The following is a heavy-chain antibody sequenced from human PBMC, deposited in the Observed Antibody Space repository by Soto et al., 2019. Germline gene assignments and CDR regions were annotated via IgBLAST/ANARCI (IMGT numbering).Heavy chain of an antibody. Sequence: QVQLQESGPGLVKPSETLSLTCTVSGGSISSYYWSWIRQPPGKGLEWIGYIYYSGSTNYNPSLKSRVTISVDTSKNQFSLKLSSVTAADTAVYYCARRAQWGPYWYFDLWGRGTLVTVSS. D-gene: IGHD6-19*01. CDR3: ARRAQWGPYWYFDL. J-gene: IGHJ2*01. CDR2: IYYSGST. CDR1: GGSISSYY. V-gene: IGHV4-59*01.